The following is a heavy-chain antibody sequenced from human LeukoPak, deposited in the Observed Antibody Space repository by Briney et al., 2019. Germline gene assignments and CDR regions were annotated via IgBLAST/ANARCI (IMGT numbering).Heavy chain of an antibody. CDR2: ISPSDNGI. J-gene: IGHJ4*02. Sequence: GGSLRLSCAASGFTFSDYYMSWIRQAPGKGLEWVSYISPSDNGIYYADSVEGRFTNSRDNAKNSLYLQMNSLRAEDTAVYYCARGKSGYCSGGSCRHYFDYWGQGTLVTVSS. CDR1: GFTFSDYY. CDR3: ARGKSGYCSGGSCRHYFDY. D-gene: IGHD2-15*01. V-gene: IGHV3-11*01.